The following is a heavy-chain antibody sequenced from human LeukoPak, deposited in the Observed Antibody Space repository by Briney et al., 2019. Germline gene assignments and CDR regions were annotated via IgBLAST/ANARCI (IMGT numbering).Heavy chain of an antibody. V-gene: IGHV4-59*01. CDR3: ARGTAAFDW. CDR2: IYYSGST. CDR1: GGSISSYY. D-gene: IGHD2-2*01. J-gene: IGHJ4*02. Sequence: PSETLSLTCTVSGGSISSYYWSWIRQPPGKGLEWIGYIYYSGSTNYNPSLKSRVTISVHTSKNQFSLKLRSVTAADTAVYYCARGTAAFDWWGQGSLVTVSS.